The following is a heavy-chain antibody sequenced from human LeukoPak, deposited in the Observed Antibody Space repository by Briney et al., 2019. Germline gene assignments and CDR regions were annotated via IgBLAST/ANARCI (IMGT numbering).Heavy chain of an antibody. CDR2: ISYDGSNK. CDR3: ARVAAAAGKGGDYYYGMDV. CDR1: GFTFSSYA. J-gene: IGHJ6*02. D-gene: IGHD6-13*01. V-gene: IGHV3-30*04. Sequence: GGSLRLSCAASGFTFSSYAMHWVRQAPGKGLEWVAVISYDGSNKYYADSVKGRFTISRDNSKNTLYLQMNSLRAEDTAVYYCARVAAAAGKGGDYYYGMDVWGQGTTVTVSS.